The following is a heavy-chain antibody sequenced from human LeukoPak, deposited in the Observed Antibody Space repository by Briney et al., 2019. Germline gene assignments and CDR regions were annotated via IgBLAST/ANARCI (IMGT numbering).Heavy chain of an antibody. Sequence: PSETLSLTCAVSGGSISSSSYYWARIRQPPGKGLEWIGSIYYSGSTYYNPSLKSRVTISVDTSKKQFSLKLSSVTAADTAVYYCARAGAGSSWYPSWFDPWGQGTLVTVSS. CDR3: ARAGAGSSWYPSWFDP. J-gene: IGHJ5*02. V-gene: IGHV4-39*07. CDR2: IYYSGST. CDR1: GGSISSSSYY. D-gene: IGHD6-13*01.